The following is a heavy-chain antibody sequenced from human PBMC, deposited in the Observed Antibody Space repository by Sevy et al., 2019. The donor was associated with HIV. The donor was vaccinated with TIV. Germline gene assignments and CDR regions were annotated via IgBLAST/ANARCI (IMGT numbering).Heavy chain of an antibody. J-gene: IGHJ4*02. D-gene: IGHD2-15*01. V-gene: IGHV1-2*02. Sequence: ASVKVSCKASGYSFTGYYIHCVRQAPGQGLEWMGWINPNNGGTNYAQEFQGRVTMTRDTSISTVYMELSRLKSDDTAVYYCARAPVYCRGGNCYPYHFDYWGQGTLVTVSS. CDR2: INPNNGGT. CDR3: ARAPVYCRGGNCYPYHFDY. CDR1: GYSFTGYY.